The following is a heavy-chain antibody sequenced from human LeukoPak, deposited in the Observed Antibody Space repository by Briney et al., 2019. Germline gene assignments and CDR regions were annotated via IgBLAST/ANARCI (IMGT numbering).Heavy chain of an antibody. CDR1: GYTFTSNY. Sequence: ASVKVSCKASGYTFTSNYIHWVRQAPGQGLEWMGMIYPRDGSTSYAQKFQGRVTVTRDTPTSTVHMELSGLRSEDTAVYYCARDQEGFDYWGQGTLVTVSS. V-gene: IGHV1-46*01. CDR2: IYPRDGST. CDR3: ARDQEGFDY. J-gene: IGHJ4*02.